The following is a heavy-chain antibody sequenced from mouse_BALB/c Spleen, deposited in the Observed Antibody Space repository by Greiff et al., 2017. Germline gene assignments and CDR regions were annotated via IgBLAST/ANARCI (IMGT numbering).Heavy chain of an antibody. CDR1: GSTIKDTY. CDR3: ARVSYYAMDY. Sequence: EVQLQESGAELVKPGASVKLSCTASGSTIKDTYMHWVKQRPEQGLEWIGRIDPANGNTKYDPKFQGKATITADTSSNTAYLQLSSLTSEDTAVYYCARVSYYAMDYWGQGTSVTVSS. J-gene: IGHJ4*01. V-gene: IGHV14-3*02. CDR2: IDPANGNT.